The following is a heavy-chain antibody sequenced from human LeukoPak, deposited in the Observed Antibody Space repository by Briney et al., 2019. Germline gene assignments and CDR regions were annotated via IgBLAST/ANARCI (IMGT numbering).Heavy chain of an antibody. Sequence: SETLSLTCAVYGGSFSGYYWSWIRQPPGKGLEWIGEINHSGSTNYNPSLKSRVTISVDTSKNQFSLKLCSVTAADTAVYYCARRRSVRYWFDPWGQGTLVTVSS. CDR3: ARRRSVRYWFDP. CDR2: INHSGST. D-gene: IGHD1-26*01. J-gene: IGHJ5*02. CDR1: GGSFSGYY. V-gene: IGHV4-34*01.